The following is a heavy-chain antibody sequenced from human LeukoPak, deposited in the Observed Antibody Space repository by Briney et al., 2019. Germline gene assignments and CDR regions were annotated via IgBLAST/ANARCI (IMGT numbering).Heavy chain of an antibody. V-gene: IGHV4-61*08. Sequence: SETLSLTCTVSGGSISSGGYYWSWIRQHPGKGLEWIGYIYYSGSTNYNPSLKSRVTISVDTSKNQFSLKLSSVTAADTAVYYCAREGYYDFWSGYSPAPPYNWFDPWGQGTLVTVSS. D-gene: IGHD3-3*01. CDR3: AREGYYDFWSGYSPAPPYNWFDP. CDR1: GGSISSGGYY. CDR2: IYYSGST. J-gene: IGHJ5*02.